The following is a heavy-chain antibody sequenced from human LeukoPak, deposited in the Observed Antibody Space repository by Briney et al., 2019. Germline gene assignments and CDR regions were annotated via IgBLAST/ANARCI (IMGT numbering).Heavy chain of an antibody. CDR2: IKSKTDGGTP. D-gene: IGHD3-3*01. V-gene: IGHV3-15*01. CDR1: GFTFNKAW. CDR3: TTDFYDFWSGYTDY. Sequence: GGSLRLSCAASGFTFNKAWMSWVRQAPGKGLEWVGRIKSKTDGGTPDYATAVKGRFLISRDDSKDTIYLQMNSLKIDDTAIYYCTTDFYDFWSGYTDYWGQGTPVTVSS. J-gene: IGHJ4*02.